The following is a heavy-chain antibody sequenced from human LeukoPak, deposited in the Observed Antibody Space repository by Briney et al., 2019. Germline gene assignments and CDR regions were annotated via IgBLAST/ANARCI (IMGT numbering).Heavy chain of an antibody. CDR1: GGPFSSSA. CDR3: ARTIVETTTRYYYYYMDV. Sequence: SVKVSCKASGGPFSSSAISWVRQAPGQGLERMGGLIPMFKTPNYAQKFQDRVTITADESTSTAYMELSSLTSEDTAVYYCARTIVETTTRYYYYYMDVWGKGTTVTISS. V-gene: IGHV1-69*13. CDR2: LIPMFKTP. D-gene: IGHD1-26*01. J-gene: IGHJ6*03.